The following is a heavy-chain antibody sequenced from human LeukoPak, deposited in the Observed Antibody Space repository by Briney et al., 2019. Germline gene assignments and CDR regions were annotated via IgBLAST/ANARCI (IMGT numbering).Heavy chain of an antibody. J-gene: IGHJ5*02. V-gene: IGHV4-59*01. CDR2: IYYSGST. D-gene: IGHD2-2*01. CDR1: GGSIRSYY. Sequence: SETLSLTCTVSGGSIRSYYCSWIRQPPGKGLEWIGYIYYSGSTNYNPSLKSRVTISEDTSKNQFSLKLSSVTAADTAVYYCAGVVEVPAATGLWFDPWGQGTLVTVSS. CDR3: AGVVEVPAATGLWFDP.